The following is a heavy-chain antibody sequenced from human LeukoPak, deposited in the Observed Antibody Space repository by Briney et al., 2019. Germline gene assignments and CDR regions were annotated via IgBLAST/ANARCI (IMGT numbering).Heavy chain of an antibody. Sequence: GESLKISCESFGYTFTDYHIHWVRQAPGQGLEWMGWMNAYRGNTNYAQKFQVGVTMTRDTSINTAYLELSGLRFDDTAVYYCVRRGGTFFDYWGQGTLVTVSS. CDR3: VRRGGTFFDY. D-gene: IGHD3-16*01. V-gene: IGHV1-2*02. J-gene: IGHJ4*02. CDR2: MNAYRGNT. CDR1: GYTFTDYH.